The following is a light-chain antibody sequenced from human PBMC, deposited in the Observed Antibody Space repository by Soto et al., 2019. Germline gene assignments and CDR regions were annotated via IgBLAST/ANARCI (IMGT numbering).Light chain of an antibody. V-gene: IGKV4-1*01. CDR2: GAS. CDR1: QSVLYSSNNRNY. CDR3: QQYYSTPWT. J-gene: IGKJ1*01. Sequence: ILMTQTHDSLTVSLCERAAINCKSRQSVLYSSNNRNYLAWYQQKPGQPPKLLIYGASTREAGVPDRFSGSGSGTDFTLTISILHAEDVAVYYCQQYYSTPWTFGQGTKVDI.